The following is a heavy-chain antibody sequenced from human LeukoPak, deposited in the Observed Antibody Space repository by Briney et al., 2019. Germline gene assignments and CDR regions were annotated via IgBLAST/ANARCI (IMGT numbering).Heavy chain of an antibody. CDR2: IRYDGSDE. CDR3: AKDSPDFSTTSCYYFAY. J-gene: IGHJ4*02. V-gene: IGHV3-30*02. D-gene: IGHD2-2*01. Sequence: PGGSLRLSCAASGFTFSSYDMHWVRQAPGKGLEWVAFIRYDGSDEYYADSLKGRFTISRDNSKITLYLQMNSLRPEDTAVYYCAKDSPDFSTTSCYYFAYWGQGTLVTVSS. CDR1: GFTFSSYD.